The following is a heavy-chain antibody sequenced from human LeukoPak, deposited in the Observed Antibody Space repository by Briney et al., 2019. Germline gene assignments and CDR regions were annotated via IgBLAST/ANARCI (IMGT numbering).Heavy chain of an antibody. D-gene: IGHD2-15*01. CDR1: GFTFSSYA. CDR2: ISYDGSNK. J-gene: IGHJ4*02. Sequence: PGRSLRLSCAASGFTFSSYAMHWVRQAPGKGREWVAVISYDGSNKYYADSVKGRFTISRDNSKNTQYLQMNSLRAEDTAVYYCVPNCSGGSCYSGHFDYWGQGTLVTVSS. CDR3: VPNCSGGSCYSGHFDY. V-gene: IGHV3-30*04.